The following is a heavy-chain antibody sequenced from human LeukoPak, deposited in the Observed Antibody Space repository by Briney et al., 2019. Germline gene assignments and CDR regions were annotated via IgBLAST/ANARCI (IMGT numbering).Heavy chain of an antibody. CDR2: ISWNSGSI. D-gene: IGHD3-10*01. CDR1: GFTFDDYA. J-gene: IGHJ4*02. V-gene: IGHV3-9*01. Sequence: GRSLRLSCAASGFTFDDYAMHWVRQAPGKGLEWVSGISWNSGSIGYADPVKGRFTISRDNAKNSLYLQMNSLRAEDTALYYCAKGDYYGSGSPPQHWGQGTLVTVSS. CDR3: AKGDYYGSGSPPQH.